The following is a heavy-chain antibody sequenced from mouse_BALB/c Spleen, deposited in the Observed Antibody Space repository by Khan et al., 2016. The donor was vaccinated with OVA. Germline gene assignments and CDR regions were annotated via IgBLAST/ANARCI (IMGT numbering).Heavy chain of an antibody. V-gene: IGHV1S136*01. D-gene: IGHD4-1*01. CDR1: GYTFTNYV. J-gene: IGHJ3*01. CDR2: INPYNAGT. Sequence: EVQLQESGPELVEPGASVKMSCKASGYTFTNYVMHWVKQKPGQGLEWIGYINPYNAGTRYNEKFKGKATLTSDISSTTAYMQLSSLTSEDSAVYYCARGASSWDFSFPYWGQGTLVTVSA. CDR3: ARGASSWDFSFPY.